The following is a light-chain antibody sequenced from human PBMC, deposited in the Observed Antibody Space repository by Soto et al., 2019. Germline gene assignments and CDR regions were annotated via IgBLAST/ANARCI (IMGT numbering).Light chain of an antibody. Sequence: DIQLTQSPSSLSPSVGDRITLSCRASQSISRNLNWYQQMPGKAPSLLIYAARDLQSGVPGRFSGSGSGTEFNLTISSLQPEDLATYYCQPSHSTPYTFGQGTKLEI. CDR3: QPSHSTPYT. V-gene: IGKV1-39*01. CDR2: AAR. CDR1: QSISRN. J-gene: IGKJ2*01.